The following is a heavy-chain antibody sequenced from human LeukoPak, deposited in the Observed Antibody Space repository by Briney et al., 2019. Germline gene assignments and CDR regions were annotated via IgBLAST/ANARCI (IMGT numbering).Heavy chain of an antibody. CDR1: GYTFTSYY. Sequence: ASVKVSCKASGYTFTSYYMHWVRQAPGQGLEWMGIINPSGGSTSYAQKFQERVTITRDMSTSTAYMELSSLRSEDTAVYYCAAEVRYSSSAEYFQHWGQGTLVTVSS. V-gene: IGHV1-46*01. CDR2: INPSGGST. D-gene: IGHD6-6*01. J-gene: IGHJ1*01. CDR3: AAEVRYSSSAEYFQH.